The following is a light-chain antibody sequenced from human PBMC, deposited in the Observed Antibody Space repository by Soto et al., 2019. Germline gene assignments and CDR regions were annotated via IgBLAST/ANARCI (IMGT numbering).Light chain of an antibody. CDR1: HSVTTH. Sequence: EIVLTQSPDTLSLSPVEIATLSFLASHSVTTHLAWFQQRPGQTPRLLIYDASTRAPGIPARFSGRGSGADFTLTISSLQSEDFAVYYCQQYNNWPPLTFGGGTKVDIK. CDR3: QQYNNWPPLT. V-gene: IGKV3D-15*01. CDR2: DAS. J-gene: IGKJ4*01.